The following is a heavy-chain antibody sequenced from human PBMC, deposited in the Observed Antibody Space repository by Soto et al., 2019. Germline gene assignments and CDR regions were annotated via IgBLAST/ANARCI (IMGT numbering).Heavy chain of an antibody. CDR1: GGSISSYY. D-gene: IGHD5-12*01. Sequence: PSETLSLTCTVSGGSISSYYWSWIRQPPGKGLEWIGYIYYSGSTNYNPSLKSRVTISVDTSKNQFSLKLSSVTAADTAVYYCARQGGVATMNWYFDLWGRGTLVTVSS. CDR2: IYYSGST. V-gene: IGHV4-59*08. J-gene: IGHJ2*01. CDR3: ARQGGVATMNWYFDL.